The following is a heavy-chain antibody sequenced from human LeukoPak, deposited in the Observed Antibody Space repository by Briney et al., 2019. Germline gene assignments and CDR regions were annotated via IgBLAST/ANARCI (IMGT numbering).Heavy chain of an antibody. Sequence: QPGGSLRLSCAASGFTFSSYGLHWVRQAPGKGLEWVAFIRYDGSNKYYADSVKGRFTISRDNSKNTLYLQMNSLRAEDTAVYYCAKEEMLRHCSSTSCPYYYYYYYMDVWGKGTTVTISS. CDR3: AKEEMLRHCSSTSCPYYYYYYYMDV. CDR2: IRYDGSNK. CDR1: GFTFSSYG. V-gene: IGHV3-30*02. D-gene: IGHD2-2*01. J-gene: IGHJ6*03.